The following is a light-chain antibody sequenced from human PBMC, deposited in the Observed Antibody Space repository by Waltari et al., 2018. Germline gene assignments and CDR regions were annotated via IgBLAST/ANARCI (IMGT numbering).Light chain of an antibody. CDR1: QSLVHSDGNPY. V-gene: IGKV2-30*02. J-gene: IGKJ2*01. Sequence: DVVLTQSPLFLPVTPGQPASLSCRSNQSLVHSDGNPYLNWVQQKPGHPPWRLIHQVSNRDSGVPDRFSGIGTGTDFTLKINRVEAEDVGLYYCVQGTHWPPYTFGQGTKVEIK. CDR3: VQGTHWPPYT. CDR2: QVS.